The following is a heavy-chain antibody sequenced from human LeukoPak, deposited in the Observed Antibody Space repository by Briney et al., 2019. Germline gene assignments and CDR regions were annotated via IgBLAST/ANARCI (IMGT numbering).Heavy chain of an antibody. CDR3: ARDALRFLEWLSSYFDY. D-gene: IGHD3-3*01. CDR1: GYTFTGYY. Sequence: ASVKVSCKASGYTFTGYYMHWVRQAPGQGLEWMGWINPNSGGTNYAQKLQGRVTMTTDTSTSTAYMELRSLRSDDTAVYYCARDALRFLEWLSSYFDYWGQGTLVTVSS. CDR2: INPNSGGT. V-gene: IGHV1-2*02. J-gene: IGHJ4*02.